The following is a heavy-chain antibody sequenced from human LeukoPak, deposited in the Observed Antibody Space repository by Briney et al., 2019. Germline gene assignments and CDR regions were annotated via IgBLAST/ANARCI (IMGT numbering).Heavy chain of an antibody. Sequence: PGGSLRLSCAASGFTFGSYSMNWVRQAPGKGLEWVSSISSSSSYTYYADSVKGRFTISRDNAKNSLYLQMNSLRAEDTAVYYCAGDLNWETYWGQGTLVSVSS. J-gene: IGHJ4*02. CDR3: AGDLNWETY. CDR2: ISSSSSYT. D-gene: IGHD7-27*01. CDR1: GFTFGSYS. V-gene: IGHV3-21*01.